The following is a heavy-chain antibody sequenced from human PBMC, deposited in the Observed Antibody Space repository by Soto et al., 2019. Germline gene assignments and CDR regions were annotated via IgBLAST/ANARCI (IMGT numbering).Heavy chain of an antibody. Sequence: PVGSLRLSCAASGFTFRNYAMTWSRQAPVNGLEWVSILLRSGSSAYYADSVRGRFTISSDTSANSLYLQMNSLRAEDTAVYYCAKDGYYGSGAYDYWGQGTLVTVSS. V-gene: IGHV3-23*01. CDR1: GFTFRNYA. D-gene: IGHD3-10*01. CDR2: LLRSGSSA. CDR3: AKDGYYGSGAYDY. J-gene: IGHJ4*02.